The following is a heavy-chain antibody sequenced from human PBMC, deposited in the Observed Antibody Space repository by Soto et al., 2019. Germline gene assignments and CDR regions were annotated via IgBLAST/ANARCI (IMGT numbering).Heavy chain of an antibody. CDR1: GGPISSGGYY. V-gene: IGHV4-31*03. J-gene: IGHJ5*02. D-gene: IGHD3-16*01. Sequence: SETLSLTCTVSGGPISSGGYYWSWIRQHPGKGLEWIGYIYYSGSTYYNPSLKSRVTISVDTSKNQFSLKLSSVTAADTAVYYCARVKGKSGGNWFDPWGQGTLVTVSS. CDR2: IYYSGST. CDR3: ARVKGKSGGNWFDP.